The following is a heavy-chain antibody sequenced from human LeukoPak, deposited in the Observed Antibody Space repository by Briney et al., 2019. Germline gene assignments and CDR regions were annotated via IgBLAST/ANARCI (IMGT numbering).Heavy chain of an antibody. CDR1: GFTFSSYL. D-gene: IGHD3-3*01. V-gene: IGHV3-33*01. Sequence: GGSLRLSCAASGFTFSSYLMHWVRQAPGKGLEWVAVIWHDGSSKYYADSVRGRFSISRDNSKKTLYLQMNSLSAEDTAMYYCAREIFLDNWGQGTLVTVSS. CDR2: IWHDGSSK. CDR3: AREIFLDN. J-gene: IGHJ4*02.